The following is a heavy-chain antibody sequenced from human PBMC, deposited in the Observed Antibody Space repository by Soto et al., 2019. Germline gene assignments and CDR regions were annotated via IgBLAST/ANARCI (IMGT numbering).Heavy chain of an antibody. CDR1: GFTFSSYW. J-gene: IGHJ6*02. V-gene: IGHV3-74*01. CDR2: INSVGSTT. Sequence: EVQLVESGGGLVQPGGSLRLSCAASGFTFSSYWMYWVRQAPGKGLVWVSRINSVGSTTNYAESVKGRFTISRDNAKNTLYLQMNSLRAEDTAVYYCAREATSIDRFGMDVWGQGTTVTVSS. CDR3: AREATSIDRFGMDV.